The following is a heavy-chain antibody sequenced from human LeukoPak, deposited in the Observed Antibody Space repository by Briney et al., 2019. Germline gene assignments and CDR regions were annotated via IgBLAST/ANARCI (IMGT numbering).Heavy chain of an antibody. CDR1: GFTFSSYA. CDR2: ISGSGGST. V-gene: IGHV3-23*01. CDR3: AKGYSSSWYWYYYGMDV. D-gene: IGHD6-13*01. Sequence: PGGSLRLSCAASGFTFSSYAMSWVRQAPGKGLEWVSAISGSGGSTYYADSVKGRFTISRDNSKNTLYLQMNSLRAEDTAVYYCAKGYSSSWYWYYYGMDVWGQGTTVTVSS. J-gene: IGHJ6*02.